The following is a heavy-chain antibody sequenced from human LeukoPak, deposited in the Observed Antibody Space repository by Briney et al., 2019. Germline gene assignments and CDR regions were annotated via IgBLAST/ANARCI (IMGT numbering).Heavy chain of an antibody. CDR1: GFTFSSYA. J-gene: IGHJ5*02. Sequence: GGSLRLSCAASGFTFSSYAMSWVRQAPGKGLEWVSAISGSGGSTYYADSVKGRFTISRDNSKNTLYLQMNSLRAEDTAVYYCAKQSSYYYDSSGYYYDGDWFDPWGQGTLVTVSS. V-gene: IGHV3-23*01. D-gene: IGHD3-22*01. CDR2: ISGSGGST. CDR3: AKQSSYYYDSSGYYYDGDWFDP.